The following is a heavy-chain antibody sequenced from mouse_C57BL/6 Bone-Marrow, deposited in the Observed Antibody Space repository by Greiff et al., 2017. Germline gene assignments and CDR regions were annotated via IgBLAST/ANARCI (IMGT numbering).Heavy chain of an antibody. J-gene: IGHJ3*01. CDR2: INPGSGGT. D-gene: IGHD1-1*01. Sequence: VQLQQSGAELVRPGTSVKVSCKASGYAFTNYLIEWVKQRPGQGLEWIGVINPGSGGTNYNEKFKGKATLTADKSSSTAYMQLSSLTSEDSAVYFCARSDYYGSFAYWGQGTLVTVSA. CDR3: ARSDYYGSFAY. CDR1: GYAFTNYL. V-gene: IGHV1-54*01.